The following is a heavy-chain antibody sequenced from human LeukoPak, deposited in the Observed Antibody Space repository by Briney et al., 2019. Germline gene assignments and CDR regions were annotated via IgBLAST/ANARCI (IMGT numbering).Heavy chain of an antibody. Sequence: SGGSLRLSCAASGFTVSSNYMSWVRQAPGKGLEWVSVIYSGGSTYYADSVKGRFTISRDNSKNTLYLQMNSLRAEGTAVYYCASGGDYYDSSGKGDYWGQGTLVTVSS. CDR3: ASGGDYYDSSGKGDY. D-gene: IGHD3-22*01. V-gene: IGHV3-53*01. J-gene: IGHJ4*02. CDR2: IYSGGST. CDR1: GFTVSSNY.